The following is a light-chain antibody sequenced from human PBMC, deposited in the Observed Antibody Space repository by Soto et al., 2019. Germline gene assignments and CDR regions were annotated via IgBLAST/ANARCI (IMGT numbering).Light chain of an antibody. Sequence: DIRMTQTPPTRSASGEDRVTSTCRASQSISSWLAWYQQKPGKAPKLLIYAASNLQRGVPSRFTGSGSGTDFTLTINNLQPDDFAVYYCQQCFSIPPTFGHGTKVDIK. CDR1: QSISSW. V-gene: IGKV1-39*01. CDR2: AAS. CDR3: QQCFSIPPT. J-gene: IGKJ1*01.